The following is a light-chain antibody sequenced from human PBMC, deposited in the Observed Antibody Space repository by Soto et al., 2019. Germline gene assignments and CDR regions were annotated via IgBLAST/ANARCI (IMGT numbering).Light chain of an antibody. CDR3: QQDCNLPPT. CDR1: QSVSSSY. CDR2: GAS. J-gene: IGKJ1*01. V-gene: IGKV3D-7*01. Sequence: PGERVTLSCRASQSVSSSYLTWYQQKPGQAPSLLIYGASTRATNIPARFSGSGSGTDFTLTISSLLPEDFAVYYCQQDCNLPPTFGQGPKVEVK.